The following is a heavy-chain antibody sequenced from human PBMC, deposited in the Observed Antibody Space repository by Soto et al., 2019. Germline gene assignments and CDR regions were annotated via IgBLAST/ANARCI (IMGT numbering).Heavy chain of an antibody. CDR1: GGTFSSYA. J-gene: IGHJ6*02. Sequence: QVQLVQSGAEVKKPGSLVKVSCKASGGTFSSYAISWVRQAPGQGLEWMGGIIPISETTNYAQKFQGRVTITADESKSPAYMELSSLRSEDTAVYYCARSQGSSTSLEIYYYYYYGMDVWGQGTTVTVSS. CDR3: ARSQGSSTSLEIYYYYYYGMDV. D-gene: IGHD2-2*01. CDR2: IIPISETT. V-gene: IGHV1-69*01.